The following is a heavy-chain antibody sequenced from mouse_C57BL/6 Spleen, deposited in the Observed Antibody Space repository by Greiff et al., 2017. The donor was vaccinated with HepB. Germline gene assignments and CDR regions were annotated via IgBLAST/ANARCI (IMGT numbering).Heavy chain of an antibody. Sequence: DVQLQESGPELVKPGASVKIPCKASGYTFTDYNMDWVKQSHGKSLEWIGDINPNNGGTIYNQKFKGKATLTVDKSSSTAYMELRSLTSEDTAVYYCARDYYGSSYAWFAYWGQGTLVTVSA. CDR2: INPNNGGT. D-gene: IGHD1-1*01. CDR1: GYTFTDYN. CDR3: ARDYYGSSYAWFAY. V-gene: IGHV1-18*01. J-gene: IGHJ3*01.